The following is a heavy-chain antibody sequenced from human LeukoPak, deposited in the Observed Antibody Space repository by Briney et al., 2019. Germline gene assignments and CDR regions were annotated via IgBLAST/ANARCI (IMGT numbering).Heavy chain of an antibody. V-gene: IGHV3-53*01. J-gene: IGHJ5*02. CDR1: GFTVSSNY. CDR3: ARSPYSSSWYPWFDP. CDR2: IYSGGST. Sequence: KPGGSLRLSCAASGFTVSSNYMSWVRQAPGKGLEWVSVIYSGGSTYYADSVKGRFTISRDNSKNTLYLQMNSLRAEDTAVYYCARSPYSSSWYPWFDPWGQETLVTVSS. D-gene: IGHD6-13*01.